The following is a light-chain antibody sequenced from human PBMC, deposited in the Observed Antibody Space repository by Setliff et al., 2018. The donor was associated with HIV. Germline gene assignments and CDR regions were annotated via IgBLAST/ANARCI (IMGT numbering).Light chain of an antibody. Sequence: QSALTQPASVSGSPGQSITISCTGTSSDIGRYNLVSWYQQYPGKAPKLMIYQATKRPSGVSNRFSGSKSGNTASLTISGLQAEDEADYYCCSNTGSNTYAIGSGTKVTVL. J-gene: IGLJ1*01. CDR2: QAT. CDR3: CSNTGSNTYA. CDR1: SSDIGRYNL. V-gene: IGLV2-23*01.